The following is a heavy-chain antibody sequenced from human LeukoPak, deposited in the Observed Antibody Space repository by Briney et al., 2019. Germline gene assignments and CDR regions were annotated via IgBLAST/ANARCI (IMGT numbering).Heavy chain of an antibody. V-gene: IGHV1-3*01. J-gene: IGHJ4*02. D-gene: IGHD3-16*01. CDR3: ARPFALGDYFDY. Sequence: ASVKVCCKASGYTFTSYAMHWVRQAPGQRLEWMGWINAGNGNTKYSQKFQGRVTMTRDTSISTAYMELSRLRSDDTAVYYCARPFALGDYFDYWGQGTLVTVSS. CDR2: INAGNGNT. CDR1: GYTFTSYA.